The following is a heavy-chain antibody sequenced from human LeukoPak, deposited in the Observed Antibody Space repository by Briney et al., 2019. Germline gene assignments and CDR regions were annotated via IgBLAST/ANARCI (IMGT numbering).Heavy chain of an antibody. CDR3: AKDQNSGYDLKTYFDY. D-gene: IGHD5-12*01. V-gene: IGHV1-8*03. CDR2: MNPNSGNT. Sequence: ASVKVSCKASGYTFTSYDINWVRQATGQGLEWMGWMNPNSGNTGYAQKFQGRVTITRNTSISTAYMELSSLRAEDTALYYCAKDQNSGYDLKTYFDYWGQGTLVTVSS. J-gene: IGHJ4*02. CDR1: GYTFTSYD.